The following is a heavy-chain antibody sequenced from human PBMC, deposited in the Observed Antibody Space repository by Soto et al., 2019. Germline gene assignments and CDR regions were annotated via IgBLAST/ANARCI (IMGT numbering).Heavy chain of an antibody. J-gene: IGHJ4*02. D-gene: IGHD4-17*01. CDR2: IYSGGGT. CDR1: LFIVSDKS. V-gene: IGHV3-66*01. CDR3: ATRMTTAPF. Sequence: EVRLVQSGGGWVQPGGSLRLSCAASLFIVSDKSMRWVRQAPGKGLEWVSLIYSGGGTDYAESVKGRFTISRDNSKNTLYLQMNCLKDEDTGIYYCATRMTTAPFWGQGTVVTVSS.